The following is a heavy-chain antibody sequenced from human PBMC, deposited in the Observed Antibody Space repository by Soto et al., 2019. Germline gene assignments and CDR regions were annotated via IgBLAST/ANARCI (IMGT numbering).Heavy chain of an antibody. CDR3: ARSSDLYYYDSSGYSSWFDP. J-gene: IGHJ5*02. CDR1: GGSISSGDYY. V-gene: IGHV4-30-4*01. CDR2: IYYSGST. D-gene: IGHD3-22*01. Sequence: SETLSVTCTVAGGSISSGDYYWSWIRQPPGKGLEWIGYIYYSGSTYYNPSLKSRVTISVDTSKNQFSLKLSSVTAADTAVYYCARSSDLYYYDSSGYSSWFDPWGQGTLVTVSS.